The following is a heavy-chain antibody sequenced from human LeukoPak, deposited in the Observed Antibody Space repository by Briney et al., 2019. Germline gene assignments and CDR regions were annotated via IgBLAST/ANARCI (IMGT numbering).Heavy chain of an antibody. CDR1: GFTFSSYA. Sequence: GGSLGLSCAASGFTFSSYAMHWVRQAPGKGLEYVSAISSNGGSTYYANSVKGRFTISRDNSKNTLYLQMGSLRAEDMAVYYCARAYQLPIYWGQGTLVTVSS. J-gene: IGHJ4*02. CDR2: ISSNGGST. V-gene: IGHV3-64*01. CDR3: ARAYQLPIY. D-gene: IGHD2-2*01.